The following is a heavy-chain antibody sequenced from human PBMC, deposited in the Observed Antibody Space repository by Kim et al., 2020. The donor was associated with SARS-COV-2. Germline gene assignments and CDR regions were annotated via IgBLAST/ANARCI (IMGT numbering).Heavy chain of an antibody. V-gene: IGHV5-51*01. CDR1: GYSFTSYW. J-gene: IGHJ6*02. Sequence: GESLKISCKGSGYSFTSYWIGWVRQMPGKGLEWMGIIYPGDSDTRYSPSFQGQVTISADKSISTAYLQWSSLKASDTAMYYCARQPLARYCSGGSCYSGLDYYYGMDVWGQGTTVTVSS. CDR2: IYPGDSDT. D-gene: IGHD2-15*01. CDR3: ARQPLARYCSGGSCYSGLDYYYGMDV.